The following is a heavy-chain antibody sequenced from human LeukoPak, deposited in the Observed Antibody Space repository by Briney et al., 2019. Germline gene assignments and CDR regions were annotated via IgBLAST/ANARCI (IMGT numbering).Heavy chain of an antibody. J-gene: IGHJ4*02. Sequence: GSLRLSCAASGFTFSSYAMHWVRQAPGKGLEWVAVISYDGSNKYYADSVKGRFTISRDNSKNTLYLQMNSLRAEDTAVYYCAREAGYSSGSLDYWGQGTLVTVSS. CDR2: ISYDGSNK. CDR3: AREAGYSSGSLDY. CDR1: GFTFSSYA. D-gene: IGHD6-19*01. V-gene: IGHV3-30-3*01.